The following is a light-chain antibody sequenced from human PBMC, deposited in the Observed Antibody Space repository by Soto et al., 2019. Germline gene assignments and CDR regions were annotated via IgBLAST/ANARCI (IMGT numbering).Light chain of an antibody. CDR1: SNDVGTYNL. V-gene: IGLV2-23*01. Sequence: QSVLTQPASVSGSPGQSITLSFTGTSNDVGTYNLVSWYQQHPGKPPKLILFEGFKRPSGVSNRFSGSKSANTASLTISGLQAEDEADYYCSSYAGSTTYVFGTGTKVTVL. CDR2: EGF. CDR3: SSYAGSTTYV. J-gene: IGLJ1*01.